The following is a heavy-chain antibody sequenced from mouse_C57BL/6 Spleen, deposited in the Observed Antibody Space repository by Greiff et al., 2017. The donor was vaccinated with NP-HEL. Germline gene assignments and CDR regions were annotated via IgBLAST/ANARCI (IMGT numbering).Heavy chain of an antibody. CDR3: ARQGIYYDYDYYFDY. Sequence: VKLQESGAELARPGASVKLSCKASGYTFTSYGISWVKQRTGQGLEWIGEIYPRSGNTYYNEKFKGKATLTADKSSSTAYMELRSLTSEDSAVYFCARQGIYYDYDYYFDYWGQGTTLTVSS. D-gene: IGHD2-4*01. J-gene: IGHJ2*01. V-gene: IGHV1-81*01. CDR2: IYPRSGNT. CDR1: GYTFTSYG.